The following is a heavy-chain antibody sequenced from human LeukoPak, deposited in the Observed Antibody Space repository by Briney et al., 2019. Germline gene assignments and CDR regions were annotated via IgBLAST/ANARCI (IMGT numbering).Heavy chain of an antibody. V-gene: IGHV3-43D*03. CDR2: ISWDGGST. Sequence: GGSLRLSCAASGFTFDDYAMHWVRQAPGKGLEWVSLISWDGGSTYYADSVKGRFTISRDNSKNSLYLQMNSLRAEDTALYYCAKDREVRYSGSHWGAFDIWGQGTMVTVSS. CDR3: AKDREVRYSGSHWGAFDI. CDR1: GFTFDDYA. J-gene: IGHJ3*02. D-gene: IGHD1-26*01.